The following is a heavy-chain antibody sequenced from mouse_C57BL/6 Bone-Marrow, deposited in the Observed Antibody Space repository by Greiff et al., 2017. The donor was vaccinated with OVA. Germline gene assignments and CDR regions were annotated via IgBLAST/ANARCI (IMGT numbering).Heavy chain of an antibody. Sequence: VQLQQSGPELVKPGASVKISCKASGYAFSSSWMNWVKQRPGKGLEWIGRIYPGDGDTNYNGKFKGKATLTADKSSSTSYMQLSSLTSEDSAVYCCARNDYDAGFDYWGQGTTLTVSS. CDR1: GYAFSSSW. CDR3: ARNDYDAGFDY. CDR2: IYPGDGDT. V-gene: IGHV1-82*01. D-gene: IGHD2-4*01. J-gene: IGHJ2*01.